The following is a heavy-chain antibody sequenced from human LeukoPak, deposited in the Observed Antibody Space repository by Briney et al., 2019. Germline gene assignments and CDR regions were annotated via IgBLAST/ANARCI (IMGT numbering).Heavy chain of an antibody. Sequence: PSETLSLTCAVSGVSLSSGVYSGRWVRQPPGGGLEWIVYIYHSGITYYNPSPKSRVTISVDRSKNQFSLKLSSVTAADTAVYYCARGSSGYFDYWGQGTLVTVSS. D-gene: IGHD3-22*01. CDR3: ARGSSGYFDY. CDR1: GVSLSSGVYS. CDR2: IYHSGIT. V-gene: IGHV4-30-2*01. J-gene: IGHJ4*02.